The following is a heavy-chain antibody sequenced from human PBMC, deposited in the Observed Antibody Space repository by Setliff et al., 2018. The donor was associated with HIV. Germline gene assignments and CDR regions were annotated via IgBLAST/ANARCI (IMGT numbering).Heavy chain of an antibody. Sequence: GGSLRLSCAASGFTFSSYSMNWVRQAPGKGLEWISYISSSNKTIHYADSVKGRFTISRDNAKKSVYLQMNSLRAEDTAVYYCARGYYDSSGYYPWLLWGQGTLVTVSS. D-gene: IGHD3-22*01. V-gene: IGHV3-48*04. CDR3: ARGYYDSSGYYPWLL. CDR1: GFTFSSYS. J-gene: IGHJ4*02. CDR2: ISSSNKTI.